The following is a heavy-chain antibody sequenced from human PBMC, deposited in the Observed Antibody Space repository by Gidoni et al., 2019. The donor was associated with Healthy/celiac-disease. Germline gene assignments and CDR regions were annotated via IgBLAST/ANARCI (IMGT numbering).Heavy chain of an antibody. V-gene: IGHV4-30-2*01. CDR3: AGRATSRYGMDV. CDR1: DGSISSGGYS. Sequence: QLQLQESGSGLVKPSQTLSLTCAVPDGSISSGGYSWSWIRQPPGKGLEWIGYIYHSGSTYYNPSLKSRVTISVDRSKNQFSLKLSSVTAADTAVYYCAGRATSRYGMDVWGQGTTVTVSS. J-gene: IGHJ6*02. CDR2: IYHSGST. D-gene: IGHD1-26*01.